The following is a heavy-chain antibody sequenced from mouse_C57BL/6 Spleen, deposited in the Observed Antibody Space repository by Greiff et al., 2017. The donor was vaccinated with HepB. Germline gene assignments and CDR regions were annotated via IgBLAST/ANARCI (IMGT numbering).Heavy chain of an antibody. CDR3: AGGSLRLWYFDV. CDR2: INPNYGTT. Sequence: VQLQQSGPELVKPGASVKISCKASGYSFTDYNMNWVKQSNGKSLEWIGVINPNYGTTSYNQKFKGKATLTVDQSSSTAYRQLNSLTSEDSAVYYCAGGSLRLWYFDVWGTGTTVTVSS. J-gene: IGHJ1*03. D-gene: IGHD1-2*01. CDR1: GYSFTDYN. V-gene: IGHV1-39*01.